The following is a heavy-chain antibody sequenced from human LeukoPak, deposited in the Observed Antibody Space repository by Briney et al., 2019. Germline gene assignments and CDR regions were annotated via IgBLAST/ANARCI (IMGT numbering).Heavy chain of an antibody. CDR2: TSSSSSYI. V-gene: IGHV3-21*01. Sequence: GGSLRLSCAASGFTFSSYSMNWVRQAPGKGLEWVSSTSSSSSYIYYADSVKGRFTISRDNAKNSLYLQMNSLRVEDTAVYYCARDGYSSGWYARSDAFDIWGQGTMVTVSS. CDR3: ARDGYSSGWYARSDAFDI. J-gene: IGHJ3*02. CDR1: GFTFSSYS. D-gene: IGHD6-19*01.